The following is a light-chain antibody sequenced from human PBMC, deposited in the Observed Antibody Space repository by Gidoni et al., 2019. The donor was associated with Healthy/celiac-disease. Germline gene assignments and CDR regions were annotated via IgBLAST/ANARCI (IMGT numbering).Light chain of an antibody. V-gene: IGKV1-9*01. CDR2: AAS. J-gene: IGKJ4*01. CDR1: QGISSY. CDR3: QQLNSYPPA. Sequence: HLTHSPSFLSASVGDRVTITCRASQGISSYLAWYQQKPGKAPKLLIYAASTLQSGVPSRFSGSGSGTEFTLTISSLQPEDFATYYCQQLNSYPPAFGGGTKVEIK.